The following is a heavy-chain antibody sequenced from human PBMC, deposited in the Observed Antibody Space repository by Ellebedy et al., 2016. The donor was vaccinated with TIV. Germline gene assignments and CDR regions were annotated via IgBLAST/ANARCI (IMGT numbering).Heavy chain of an antibody. J-gene: IGHJ4*02. CDR3: ARGEGWIDN. D-gene: IGHD5-24*01. CDR1: GFTFSSDS. Sequence: GESLKISCAGSGFTFSSDSMSWVRQAPGKGLEWVSYISKTANSIYYAGSVRGRFTISRDNAKNSLYLQMNSLRAEDTAVYFGARGEGWIDNWGQGTLVTVSS. V-gene: IGHV3-48*04. CDR2: ISKTANSI.